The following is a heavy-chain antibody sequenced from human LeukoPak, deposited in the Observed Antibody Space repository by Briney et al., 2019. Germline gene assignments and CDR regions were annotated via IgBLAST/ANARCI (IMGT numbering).Heavy chain of an antibody. CDR2: IYTSGST. CDR3: ARDVSVWGSFDWFDP. CDR1: GGSISSYY. J-gene: IGHJ5*02. Sequence: SETLSLTCAVSGGSISSYYWSWIRQPAGKGLEWIGRIYTSGSTNYNPSLKSRVTMSVDTSKNQFSLKLSSVTAADTAVYYCARDVSVWGSFDWFDPWGQGTLVTVSS. V-gene: IGHV4-4*07. D-gene: IGHD3-16*01.